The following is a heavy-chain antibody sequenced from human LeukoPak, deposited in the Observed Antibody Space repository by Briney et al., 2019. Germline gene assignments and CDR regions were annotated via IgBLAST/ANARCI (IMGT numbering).Heavy chain of an antibody. V-gene: IGHV1-2*02. CDR3: ARDGEYSSSSGRFDP. J-gene: IGHJ5*02. CDR1: GYSFTIYY. D-gene: IGHD6-6*01. Sequence: ASVKVSCKASGYSFTIYYLHWLRQAPGQGLEWMGWINPNSGGTNYAQKFQGRVTMTRDTSISTAYMELSRLRSDDTAVYYCARDGEYSSSSGRFDPWGQGTLVTVSS. CDR2: INPNSGGT.